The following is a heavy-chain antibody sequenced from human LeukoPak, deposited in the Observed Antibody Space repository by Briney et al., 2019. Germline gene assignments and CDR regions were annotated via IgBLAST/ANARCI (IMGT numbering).Heavy chain of an antibody. CDR3: ARDVGATPGYYDY. CDR1: GGSISSYY. J-gene: IGHJ4*02. CDR2: MYYSGST. Sequence: SETLSLTCTVSGGSISSYYWSWIRQPPGKGLEWIGYMYYSGSTNYNPSTNYNPSLKSRVTISVDTSKNQFSLKLSSVTAADTAVYYCARDVGATPGYYDYWGQGTLVTVSS. D-gene: IGHD1-26*01. V-gene: IGHV4-59*01.